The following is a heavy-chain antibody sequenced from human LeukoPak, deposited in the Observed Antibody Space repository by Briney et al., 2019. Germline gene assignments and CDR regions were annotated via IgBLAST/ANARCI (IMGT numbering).Heavy chain of an antibody. CDR3: GRRSGYSYGDAFDI. V-gene: IGHV3-49*04. CDR2: IRSKAYGGTT. J-gene: IGHJ3*02. Sequence: PGGSLRLSCVGSGFTFSSHAMSWVRQAPGKGLEWVGFIRSKAYGGTTEYAASVKGVFIISRDDSKSIAYLQMNSLKTEDTAVYYCGRRSGYSYGDAFDIWGRGTMVTVPS. CDR1: GFTFSSHA. D-gene: IGHD5-18*01.